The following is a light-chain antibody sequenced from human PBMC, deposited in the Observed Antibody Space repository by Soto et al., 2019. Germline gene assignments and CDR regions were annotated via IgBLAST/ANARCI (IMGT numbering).Light chain of an antibody. CDR1: QSVSSY. Sequence: ESGLTQSPATLSLSPGERATLSCRASQSVSSYLAWYQQKPGQAPRLLIYDASNRATGIPARFSGSGSGTDFTLTISSLEPEDVATYYCQKYNSAPITFGQGTRLEIK. J-gene: IGKJ5*01. V-gene: IGKV3-11*01. CDR3: QKYNSAPIT. CDR2: DAS.